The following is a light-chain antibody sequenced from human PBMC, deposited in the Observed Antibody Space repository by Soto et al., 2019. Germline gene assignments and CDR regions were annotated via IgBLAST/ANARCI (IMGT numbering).Light chain of an antibody. CDR3: SSYTSDSSVYV. V-gene: IGLV2-14*01. J-gene: IGLJ1*01. CDR2: EVS. Sequence: QSALTQPASVSGSPGQSITISCTGTSSDVGGYNYVSWYQHHPGKAPKLMIYEVSNRPSGVSNRFSGSKSGNTASLTISGLQAEGEADYYCSSYTSDSSVYVLGTGTKLTVL. CDR1: SSDVGGYNY.